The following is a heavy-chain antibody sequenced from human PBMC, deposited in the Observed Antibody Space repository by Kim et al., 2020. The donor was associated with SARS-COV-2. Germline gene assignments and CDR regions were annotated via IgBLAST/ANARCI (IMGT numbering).Heavy chain of an antibody. D-gene: IGHD2-2*02. CDR3: ASCSSTSCYTDAFDI. J-gene: IGHJ3*02. Sequence: GGSLRLSCAASGFTFSSYSMNWVRQAPGKGLEWVSSISSSSYIYYADSVKGRFTISRDNAKNSLYLQMNSLRAEDTAVYYCASCSSTSCYTDAFDIWGQGTMVTVSS. CDR1: GFTFSSYS. V-gene: IGHV3-21*01. CDR2: ISSSSYI.